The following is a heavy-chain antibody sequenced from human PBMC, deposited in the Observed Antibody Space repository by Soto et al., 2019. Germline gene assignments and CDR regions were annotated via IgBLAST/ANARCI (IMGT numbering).Heavy chain of an antibody. J-gene: IGHJ4*02. Sequence: QITLKESGPTLVKPTQTLTLTCTFSGFSLSTSGVGVGWIRQPPGKALEWLAIIYWNDDKRYSPSLKTRLTITKDTSKNQVVLTMTNMNPVDTVTYYCAHAPGYCSGGSCYYFDHWGQGTLVTVSP. CDR1: GFSLSTSGVG. CDR3: AHAPGYCSGGSCYYFDH. CDR2: IYWNDDK. V-gene: IGHV2-5*01. D-gene: IGHD2-15*01.